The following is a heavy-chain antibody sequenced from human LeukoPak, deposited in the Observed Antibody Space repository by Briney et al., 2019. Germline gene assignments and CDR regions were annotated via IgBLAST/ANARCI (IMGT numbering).Heavy chain of an antibody. CDR1: GFTFSNPW. CDR2: ISSKTDGGTA. J-gene: IGHJ4*02. Sequence: PGGSLRLSCAASGFTFSNPWMSWVRQAPGKGLEWVGRISSKTDGGTADYAAPVKDRIIISRDDSKNTLYLQMNSLKNEDTAVYYCTTGTYWGQGTLVTVSS. CDR3: TTGTY. V-gene: IGHV3-15*01.